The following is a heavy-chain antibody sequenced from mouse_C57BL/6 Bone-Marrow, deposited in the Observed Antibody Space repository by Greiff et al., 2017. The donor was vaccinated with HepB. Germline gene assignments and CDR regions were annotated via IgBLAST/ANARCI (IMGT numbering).Heavy chain of an antibody. V-gene: IGHV1-81*01. CDR2: IYPRSGNT. Sequence: VMLVESGAELARPGASVKLSCKASGYTFTSYGISWVKQRTGQGLEWIGEIYPRSGNTYYNEKFKGKATLTADKSSSTAYMELRSLTSEDSAVYFCARRGFVYAMDYWGQGTSVTVSS. CDR1: GYTFTSYG. J-gene: IGHJ4*01. CDR3: ARRGFVYAMDY.